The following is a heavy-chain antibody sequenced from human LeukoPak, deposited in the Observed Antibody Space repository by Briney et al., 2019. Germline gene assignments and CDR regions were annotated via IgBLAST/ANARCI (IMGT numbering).Heavy chain of an antibody. Sequence: SETLSLTCTVSGGSISSSDYYWGWIRQPPGKGLEWIASIYYSGTTHYNPSLKSRVTISVDTSKNQFSLKLSSVTAADTAVYYCARDEYCSGGSCYYYWGQGTLVTVSS. CDR1: GGSISSSDYY. CDR2: IYYSGTT. CDR3: ARDEYCSGGSCYYY. J-gene: IGHJ4*02. D-gene: IGHD2-15*01. V-gene: IGHV4-39*07.